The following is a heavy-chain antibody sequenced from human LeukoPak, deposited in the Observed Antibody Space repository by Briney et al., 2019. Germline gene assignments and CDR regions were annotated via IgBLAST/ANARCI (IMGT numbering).Heavy chain of an antibody. J-gene: IGHJ4*02. CDR3: AREQYSSSWVLDY. CDR1: GFTFSSYA. CDR2: ISYDGSNK. V-gene: IGHV3-30-3*01. D-gene: IGHD6-13*01. Sequence: GGSLRLSCAASGFTFSSYAMHWVRQAPGKGLEWVAVISYDGSNKYCADSVKGRFTISRDNSKNTLYLQMNSLRAEDTAVYYCAREQYSSSWVLDYWGQGTLVTVSS.